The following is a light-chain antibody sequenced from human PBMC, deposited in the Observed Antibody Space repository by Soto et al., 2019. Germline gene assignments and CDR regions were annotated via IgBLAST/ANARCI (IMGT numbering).Light chain of an antibody. CDR3: QRYDSLRT. CDR2: GAS. Sequence: EIVFRQSPATLSLSPGERATLSCRASPSVTNYLAWYQQKPGQAPRLLIYGASNRATGIPDRFSGSGSGTDFTLTITRLEPEDFAMYYCQRYDSLRTFGQGTKVDIK. CDR1: PSVTNY. V-gene: IGKV3-20*01. J-gene: IGKJ1*01.